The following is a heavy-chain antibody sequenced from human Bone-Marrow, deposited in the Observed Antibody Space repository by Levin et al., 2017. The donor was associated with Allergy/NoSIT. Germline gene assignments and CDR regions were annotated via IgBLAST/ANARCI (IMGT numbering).Heavy chain of an antibody. D-gene: IGHD1-1*01. CDR1: GFTFSRYS. J-gene: IGHJ4*02. CDR3: ARGGVNDLFDY. V-gene: IGHV3-21*01. Sequence: GESLKISCAASGFTFSRYSMNWVRQAPGKGLEWVSSISSSSSYIYYADSVKGRFTISRDNAKNSLYLQMNSLRAEDTAVYYCARGGVNDLFDYWGQGTLVTVSS. CDR2: ISSSSSYI.